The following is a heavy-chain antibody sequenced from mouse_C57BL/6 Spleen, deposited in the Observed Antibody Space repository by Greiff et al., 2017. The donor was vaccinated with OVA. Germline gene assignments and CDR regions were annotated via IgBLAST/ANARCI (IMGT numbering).Heavy chain of an antibody. J-gene: IGHJ3*01. CDR1: GYTFTSYW. V-gene: IGHV1-53*01. D-gene: IGHD1-1*01. CDR2: INPSNGGI. Sequence: QVQLQQSGTELVKPGASVKLSCKASGYTFTSYWMHWVKQRPGQGLEWIGNINPSNGGINYTEQFKSKATLTVDKSSSTAYMQLSSLTSEDSAVYYCAREGVDGSILFADWGQGTLVTVSA. CDR3: AREGVDGSILFAD.